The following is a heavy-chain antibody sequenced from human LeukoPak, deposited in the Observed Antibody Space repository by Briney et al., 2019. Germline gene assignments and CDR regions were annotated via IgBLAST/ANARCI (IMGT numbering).Heavy chain of an antibody. CDR3: ARQYCSGGSCYSGYYYYGMDV. CDR2: ISSSGSTI. D-gene: IGHD2-15*01. J-gene: IGHJ6*04. CDR1: GFTFSSYE. Sequence: GGSLRLSCAASGFTFSSYEMNWVRQAPGKGLEWVSYISSSGSTIYYADSVKGRFTISRDNAKNSLYLQMNSLRAEDTAVYYCARQYCSGGSCYSGYYYYGMDVWGKGTTVTVSS. V-gene: IGHV3-48*03.